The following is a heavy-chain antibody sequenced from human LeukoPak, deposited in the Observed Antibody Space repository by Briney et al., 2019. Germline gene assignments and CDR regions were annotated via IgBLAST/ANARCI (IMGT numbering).Heavy chain of an antibody. D-gene: IGHD2-15*01. V-gene: IGHV3-21*04. CDR1: GFTFNTYS. CDR2: ISSSSSYI. J-gene: IGHJ5*02. Sequence: GGSLRLSCAASGFTFNTYSMNWVRQAPGKGLEWVSSISSSSSYIYYTDSMKGRFTISRDNARKSLYLQMNSLRAEDTAVYYCARAGAVVDNWFDPWGQGTLVTVSS. CDR3: ARAGAVVDNWFDP.